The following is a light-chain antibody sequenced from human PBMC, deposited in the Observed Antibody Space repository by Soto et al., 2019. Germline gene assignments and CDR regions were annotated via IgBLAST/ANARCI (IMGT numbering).Light chain of an antibody. J-gene: IGKJ1*01. Sequence: AIQMTQSPSSLSASVGDRVTITCRASQDIKNELGWYQQKPGKAPNVLIYAASTLLSGVPSRFSGAGSGTDFTLTISSLQPEGFATYYCLQDHNYPRTFGQGTRVEIK. CDR1: QDIKNE. CDR3: LQDHNYPRT. V-gene: IGKV1-6*01. CDR2: AAS.